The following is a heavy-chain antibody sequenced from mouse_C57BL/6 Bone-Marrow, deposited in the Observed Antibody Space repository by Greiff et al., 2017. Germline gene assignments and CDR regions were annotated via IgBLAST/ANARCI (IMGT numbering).Heavy chain of an antibody. D-gene: IGHD1-3*01. CDR3: TGITFFDY. J-gene: IGHJ2*01. CDR1: GFTFSNYW. CDR2: IRLKSDNYAT. V-gene: IGHV6-3*01. Sequence: EVKLEESGGGLVQPGGSMKLSCVASGFTFSNYWMNWVRQSPEKGLEWVAQIRLKSDNYATQYAESVKGRFTISRDDSKSSVYLRMNNLRAEDTGIYYCTGITFFDYWGQGTTLTVSS.